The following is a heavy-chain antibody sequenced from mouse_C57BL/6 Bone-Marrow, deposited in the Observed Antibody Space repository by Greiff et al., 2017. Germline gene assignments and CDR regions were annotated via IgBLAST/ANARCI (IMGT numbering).Heavy chain of an antibody. J-gene: IGHJ2*01. V-gene: IGHV1-81*01. CDR1: GYTFTSYG. CDR3: ARSTYYYGSSYFDY. D-gene: IGHD1-1*01. CDR2: IYPRSGNT. Sequence: VQLQQSGAELARPGASVKLSCKASGYTFTSYGISWVKQRTGQGLEWIGEIYPRSGNTYYNEKFKGKATLTADKSSSTAYMQLSSLTTEDSAIYYCARSTYYYGSSYFDYWGQGTTLTVSS.